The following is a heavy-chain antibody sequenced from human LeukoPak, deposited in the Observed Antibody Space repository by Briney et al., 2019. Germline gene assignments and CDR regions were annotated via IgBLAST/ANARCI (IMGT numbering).Heavy chain of an antibody. D-gene: IGHD5-18*01. V-gene: IGHV1-69*13. J-gene: IGHJ4*02. CDR2: IIPIFGTA. Sequence: ASVKVSCKASGGTFSSYAISWVRQAPGQGLEWMGGIIPIFGTANYAQKFQGRVTITADESTSTAYMELSSLRSEDTAVYYCARSVDTAMFNYFDYWGQGTLVTVSS. CDR1: GGTFSSYA. CDR3: ARSVDTAMFNYFDY.